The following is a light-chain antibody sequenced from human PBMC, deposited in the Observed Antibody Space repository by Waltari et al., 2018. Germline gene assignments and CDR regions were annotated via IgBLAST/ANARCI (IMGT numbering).Light chain of an antibody. Sequence: QSALTQPRSVSGSPGQSVTISCTGTSSDVGGYNYAYWYQQHPGKAPKLMIYDVSKRPSGVPDRFSGSKSGNTASLTISGLQAEDEADYYCCSYAGSYTMYVFGTGTKVTVL. CDR2: DVS. V-gene: IGLV2-11*01. CDR1: SSDVGGYNY. J-gene: IGLJ1*01. CDR3: CSYAGSYTMYV.